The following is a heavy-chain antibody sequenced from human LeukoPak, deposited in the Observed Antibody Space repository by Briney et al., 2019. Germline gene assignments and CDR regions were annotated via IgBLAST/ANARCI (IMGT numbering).Heavy chain of an antibody. V-gene: IGHV4-4*02. CDR1: GDSISSSYW. J-gene: IGHJ4*02. CDR2: IFHSGNT. D-gene: IGHD1-1*01. CDR3: AREWAGTDY. Sequence: KASETLSLTCAVSGDSISSSYWWSWVRQPPGKGLEWIGGIFHSGNTNYNPPLKSRVTISVDKSKNQFSLKLSSVTAADTAVYYCAREWAGTDYWGQGTLVTVSS.